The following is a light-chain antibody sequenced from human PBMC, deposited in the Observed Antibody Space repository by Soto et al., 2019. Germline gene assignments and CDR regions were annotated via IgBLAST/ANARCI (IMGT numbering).Light chain of an antibody. V-gene: IGLV2-14*01. CDR2: EVS. J-gene: IGLJ1*01. CDR3: SSYTSSSTYV. CDR1: SSDVGGYNY. Sequence: QSALTQPASVSGSPGQSITISCTGTSSDVGGYNYVSWYQQHPGKAPKLMIYEVSNRPSGVSNRFSGSKSGNTASLTISGLQAEDEADYYFSSYTSSSTYVFGTGTPLTVL.